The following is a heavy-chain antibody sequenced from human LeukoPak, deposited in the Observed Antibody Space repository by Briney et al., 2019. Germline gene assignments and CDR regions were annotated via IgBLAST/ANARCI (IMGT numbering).Heavy chain of an antibody. V-gene: IGHV3-30*03. J-gene: IGHJ5*02. CDR3: ARDLGQYYDTSDNWFDP. D-gene: IGHD3-22*01. Sequence: GRSLRLSCAASGFTFSTYGMHWVRQAPGKGLEWVAVISYDGSNKYYADSVKGRFTISRDNAKNTLNLRMNSLRAEDTAVYYCARDLGQYYDTSDNWFDPWGQGTLVTVSS. CDR1: GFTFSTYG. CDR2: ISYDGSNK.